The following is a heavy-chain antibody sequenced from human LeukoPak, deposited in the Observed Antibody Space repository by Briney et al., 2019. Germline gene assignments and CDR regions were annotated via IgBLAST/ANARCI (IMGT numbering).Heavy chain of an antibody. CDR1: GYTFTEYA. CDR2: IIPGNDNT. CDR3: AADHDYGGSMAGGYFDL. D-gene: IGHD4-23*01. Sequence: GASVRVSCKASGYTFTEYAIHWVRQAPGQRLEWMGWIIPGNDNTKYSQKFQGRVTITRDTSATTAYMELSSLRSDDTAVYFCAADHDYGGSMAGGYFDLWGRGTLVSVSS. V-gene: IGHV1-3*01. J-gene: IGHJ2*01.